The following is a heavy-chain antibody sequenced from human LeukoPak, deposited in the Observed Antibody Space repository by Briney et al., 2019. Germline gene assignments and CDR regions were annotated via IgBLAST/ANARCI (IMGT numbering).Heavy chain of an antibody. J-gene: IGHJ4*02. Sequence: GGSLRLSCAASGFTFSSYSMNWVRQAPGKGLEWVSSISGISYIYYADSVKGRFTISRDTAKNSLYLQMNSLRAEDTAVYYCARGQYGDYALDYWGQGTLVTVSS. CDR2: ISGISYI. V-gene: IGHV3-21*01. CDR3: ARGQYGDYALDY. CDR1: GFTFSSYS. D-gene: IGHD4-17*01.